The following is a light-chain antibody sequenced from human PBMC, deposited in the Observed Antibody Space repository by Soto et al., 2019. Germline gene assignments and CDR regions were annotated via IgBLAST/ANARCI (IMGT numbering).Light chain of an antibody. CDR3: SSYTSSSTYV. V-gene: IGLV2-14*01. CDR1: SSDVGGYNY. CDR2: EVS. Sequence: QSVLAQPASVSGSPGQSITISCTGTSSDVGGYNYVSWYQQHPGKVPKLMIYEVSNRPSGVSNRFSGSKSGNTASLTISGLQAEDEADYYCSSYTSSSTYVFGTGTRSPS. J-gene: IGLJ1*01.